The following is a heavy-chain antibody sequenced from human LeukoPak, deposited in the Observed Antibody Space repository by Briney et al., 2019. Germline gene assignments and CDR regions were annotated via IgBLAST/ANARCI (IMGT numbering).Heavy chain of an antibody. Sequence: PGGSLRLSCAASGFTCSTYTMYSVPPAPAKGLEWVADISDDGNKKYYAESVKGRFTISRDNSKNTVYLQMNSLRAEDTALYYCARDGSTLCYDAFDIWGQGTTVTASS. V-gene: IGHV3-30*04. CDR3: ARDGSTLCYDAFDI. J-gene: IGHJ3*02. CDR1: GFTCSTYT. D-gene: IGHD6-13*01. CDR2: ISDDGNKK.